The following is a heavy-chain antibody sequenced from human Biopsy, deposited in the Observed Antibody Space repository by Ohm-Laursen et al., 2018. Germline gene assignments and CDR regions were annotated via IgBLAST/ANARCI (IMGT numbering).Heavy chain of an antibody. CDR1: GVSINGGRYY. V-gene: IGHV4-31*03. D-gene: IGHD5-12*01. CDR3: ARLGSGDYFPTFFDF. Sequence: TLSLTCTVSGVSINGGRYYWNWIRRHPGKGLEWIGNIFYSANTYYNPSLKSRVIISVDTSKNQFSLKLSSVTAADTAVYYCARLGSGDYFPTFFDFWGQGALVTVSS. J-gene: IGHJ4*02. CDR2: IFYSANT.